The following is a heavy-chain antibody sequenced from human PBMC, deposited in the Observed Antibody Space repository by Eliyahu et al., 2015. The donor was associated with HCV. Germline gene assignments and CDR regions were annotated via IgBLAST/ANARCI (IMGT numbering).Heavy chain of an antibody. Sequence: EVQLVESGGGLVQPGGSLRLSCAASGFTFXSYWMTWVRQAPGKGLEGVANINQDGSEKYYVDSVKGRFTISRDNAKNSLFLQIDSLRAEDTAVYYCAKRSGGSELWPYYFDSWGQGTLVIVSS. J-gene: IGHJ4*02. CDR2: INQDGSEK. V-gene: IGHV3-7*01. D-gene: IGHD1-26*01. CDR3: AKRSGGSELWPYYFDS. CDR1: GFTFXSYW.